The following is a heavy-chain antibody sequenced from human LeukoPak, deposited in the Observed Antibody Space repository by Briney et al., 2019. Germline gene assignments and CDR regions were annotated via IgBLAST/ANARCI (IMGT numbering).Heavy chain of an antibody. CDR2: ISSSSSYI. Sequence: QXXGXGXXWVSSISSSSSYIYYADSVKGRFTISRDNAKNSLYLQMNSLRAEDTAVYYCARTEGSGYSFFDYWGQGTLVTVSS. D-gene: IGHD3-3*01. J-gene: IGHJ4*02. CDR3: ARTEGSGYSFFDY. V-gene: IGHV3-21*01.